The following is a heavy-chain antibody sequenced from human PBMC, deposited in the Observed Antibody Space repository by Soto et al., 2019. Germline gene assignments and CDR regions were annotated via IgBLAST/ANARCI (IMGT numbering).Heavy chain of an antibody. D-gene: IGHD2-15*01. J-gene: IGHJ5*02. CDR1: GGFVSSGSNY. CDR3: ARHRCGGSCYPHSNCFDL. V-gene: IGHV4-61*01. CDR2: IYYSGST. Sequence: SETLSLTCTVSGGFVSSGSNYWSWIRQPPGKGLEWIGYIYYSGSTNYNPSLKSRVTISVDTSKNQFSLKLSSVTAADTAVYYCARHRCGGSCYPHSNCFDLWGQGTLVTVSS.